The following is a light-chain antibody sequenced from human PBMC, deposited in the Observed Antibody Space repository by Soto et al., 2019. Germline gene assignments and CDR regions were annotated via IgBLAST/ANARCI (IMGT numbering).Light chain of an antibody. CDR3: VLYMGSGLWV. Sequence: QTVVTQEPSFSVSPGGTVTLTCGLSSGSVSTSYYPSWYQQTPGQAPRTLIYSTNTRSSGVPDRFSGSILGNKAALTITGAQADDESDYYCVLYMGSGLWVFGGGTKLTAL. CDR1: SGSVSTSYY. J-gene: IGLJ3*02. CDR2: STN. V-gene: IGLV8-61*01.